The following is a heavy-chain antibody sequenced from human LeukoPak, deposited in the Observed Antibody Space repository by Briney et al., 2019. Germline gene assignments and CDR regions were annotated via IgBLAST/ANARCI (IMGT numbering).Heavy chain of an antibody. Sequence: PGGSLRLSCTASGFTFSGYWMHCVRQDPGKGLVWVSLINSDGSTTTYADSVKGRFTISRDNAKNTLYLQMNGLRVEDTAVYYCARSALDYWGQGTLVTVSS. CDR3: ARSALDY. J-gene: IGHJ4*02. CDR2: INSDGSTT. V-gene: IGHV3-74*03. D-gene: IGHD3-3*02. CDR1: GFTFSGYW.